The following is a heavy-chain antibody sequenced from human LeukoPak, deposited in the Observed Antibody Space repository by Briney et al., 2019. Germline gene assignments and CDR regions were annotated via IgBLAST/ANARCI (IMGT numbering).Heavy chain of an antibody. CDR2: IIGSGLST. CDR3: ARDRGMVRGVIMTYYFDS. CDR1: GFTFTSYI. D-gene: IGHD3-10*01. V-gene: IGHV3-23*01. J-gene: IGHJ4*02. Sequence: PGGSLRLSCAASGFTFTSYIMHWGRQAPGEGLEWVSGIIGSGLSTNNADSVKGRFTISRDNSKNTLHLQLSSLRVEDTAVYYCARDRGMVRGVIMTYYFDSWGQGTLVTVSS.